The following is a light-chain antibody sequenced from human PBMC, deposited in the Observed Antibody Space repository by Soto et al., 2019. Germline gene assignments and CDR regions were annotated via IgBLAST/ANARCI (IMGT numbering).Light chain of an antibody. CDR2: EVS. CDR3: SSYTNTNTLVV. J-gene: IGLJ2*01. CDR1: RNDVGLYNS. Sequence: QSVLTQPASVSASPGQSITISCTGTRNDVGLYNSVSWYQRHPGEGPRLIIFEVSDRPSGVSARFSGSKSGNTASLTISGLQAEDEADYFCSSYTNTNTLVVFGGGTKLTVL. V-gene: IGLV2-14*01.